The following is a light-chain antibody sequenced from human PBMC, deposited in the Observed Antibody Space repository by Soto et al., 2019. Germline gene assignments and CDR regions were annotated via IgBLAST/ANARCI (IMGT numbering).Light chain of an antibody. V-gene: IGKV1-39*01. Sequence: IHMTQSPSSLSAYVGDRVTITCRASQRITTYLNWYQQKPGEAPKLLISTSGTLQRGVPSRFTGSGSGTDFTLTITGLQRADFATYFCQQTYNTPYTFGQGTKLEIK. CDR2: TSG. CDR1: QRITTY. CDR3: QQTYNTPYT. J-gene: IGKJ2*01.